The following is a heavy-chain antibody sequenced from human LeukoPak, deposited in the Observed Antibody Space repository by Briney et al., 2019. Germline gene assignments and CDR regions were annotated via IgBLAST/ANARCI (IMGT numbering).Heavy chain of an antibody. CDR2: IYTSGST. Sequence: SQTLSLTCTVPGGSISSGSYYWSWIRQPAGKGLEWIGRIYTSGSTNYNPSLKSRVTISVDTSKNQFSLKLSSVTAADTAVYYCARAGKGSSWGQGTLVTVSS. CDR1: GGSISSGSYY. CDR3: ARAGKGSS. D-gene: IGHD6-6*01. J-gene: IGHJ4*02. V-gene: IGHV4-61*02.